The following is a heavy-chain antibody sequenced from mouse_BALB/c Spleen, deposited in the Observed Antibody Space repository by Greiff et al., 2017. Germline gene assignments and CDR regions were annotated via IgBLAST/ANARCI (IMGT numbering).Heavy chain of an antibody. V-gene: IGHV14-3*02. CDR3: ARGDDYDGRYFDV. CDR2: FDPANGNT. CDR1: GFNIKDTY. J-gene: IGHJ1*01. D-gene: IGHD2-4*01. Sequence: VQLQQSGAALVKPGASVKLSCTASGFNIKDTYMHWVKQRPEQGLEWIGRFDPANGNTKYDPKFQGKATITADTSSNTAYLQLSSLTSEDTAVYYCARGDDYDGRYFDVWGAGTTVTVSS.